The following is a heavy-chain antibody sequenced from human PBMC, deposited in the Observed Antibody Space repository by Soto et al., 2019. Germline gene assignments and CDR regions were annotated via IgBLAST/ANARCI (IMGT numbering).Heavy chain of an antibody. CDR3: ARYGSGSSVWFDP. D-gene: IGHD3-10*01. J-gene: IGHJ5*02. CDR2: IYYSGST. CDR1: GGSMSSYY. V-gene: IGHV4-59*01. Sequence: SETLSLTCTVSGGSMSSYYWSWIRQPPGKGLEWIGYIYYSGSTIYNPSLKSRVTIPVDTSKNQFSLKLSSVTAADTAVYYCARYGSGSSVWFDPWGQGTLVTVSS.